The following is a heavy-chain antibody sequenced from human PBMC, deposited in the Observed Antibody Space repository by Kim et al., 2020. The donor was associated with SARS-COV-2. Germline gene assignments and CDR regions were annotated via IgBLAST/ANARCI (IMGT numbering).Heavy chain of an antibody. CDR1: GGSISSSSYY. CDR3: ARLPRIGYCSGGSCPHDAFDI. CDR2: IYYSGST. J-gene: IGHJ3*02. D-gene: IGHD2-15*01. V-gene: IGHV4-39*01. Sequence: SETLSLTCTVSGGSISSSSYYWGWIRQPPGKGLEWIGSIYYSGSTYYNPSLKSRVTIYVDTSKNQFSLKLSSVTAADTAVYYCARLPRIGYCSGGSCPHDAFDIWGQGTIVTVSS.